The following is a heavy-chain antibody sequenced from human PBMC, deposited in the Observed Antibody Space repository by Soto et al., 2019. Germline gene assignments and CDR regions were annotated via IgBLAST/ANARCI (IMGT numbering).Heavy chain of an antibody. J-gene: IGHJ6*02. V-gene: IGHV3-15*01. D-gene: IGHD1-26*01. CDR2: IKSKTDGGTT. CDR1: GFTFSNAW. CDR3: IRRSRGKNSYYYGMDV. Sequence: EVQLVESGGGLVKPGGSLRLSCAASGFTFSNAWMSWVRQAPGKGLEWVGRIKSKTDGGTTDYAAPVKGRFTISRDDSKNTLYLQMNSLKTEDTAVYYCIRRSRGKNSYYYGMDVWGQGTTVTVSS.